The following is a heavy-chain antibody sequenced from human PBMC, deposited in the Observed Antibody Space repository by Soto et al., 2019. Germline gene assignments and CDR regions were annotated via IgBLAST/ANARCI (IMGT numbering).Heavy chain of an antibody. V-gene: IGHV3-23*01. D-gene: IGHD1-26*01. CDR2: VSDSGRRT. CDR1: GLTFSSYA. Sequence: GGSLRLSCAASGLTFSSYAMNWVRQSPGEGLEWVAVVSDSGRRTDCAESVKGRFTISRDSSKNTVYLEMDTLRAEDTAVYYCAKDRVAGAIADRFDSWGQGTLVTVSS. CDR3: AKDRVAGAIADRFDS. J-gene: IGHJ5*01.